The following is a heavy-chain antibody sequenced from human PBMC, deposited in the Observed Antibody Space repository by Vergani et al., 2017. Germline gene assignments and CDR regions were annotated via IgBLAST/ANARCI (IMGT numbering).Heavy chain of an antibody. V-gene: IGHV3-23*01. Sequence: EVQLLESGGNLFQPGGSLRLSCAASGFTFTNFAMTWVRQAPGEGREWVSGISGSGGFTYYADSVKGRFTISRDNSKNTMFLQMNNLRAEDTAVYYCAKDNVPGYYDSSGYCDYWGQGTLVTVSS. CDR2: ISGSGGFT. CDR3: AKDNVPGYYDSSGYCDY. D-gene: IGHD3-22*01. J-gene: IGHJ4*02. CDR1: GFTFTNFA.